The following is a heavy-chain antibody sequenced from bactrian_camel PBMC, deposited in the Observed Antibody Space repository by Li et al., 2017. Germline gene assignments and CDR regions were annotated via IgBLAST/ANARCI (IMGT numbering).Heavy chain of an antibody. J-gene: IGHJ6*01. V-gene: IGHV3S53*01. CDR3: SAYPCRYGARWYLTSLDFGY. CDR2: IDRDGGP. Sequence: HVQLVESGGGSVQAGGSLRLSCAASAGGISRHCMGWFRQAPGKGREGVATIDRDGGPTYEDSVKGRFTISRDNAKNTLYLQMNSLKIADTAMYYCSAYPCRYGARWYLTSLDFGYWGQGTQVTVS. CDR1: AGGISRHC. D-gene: IGHD2*01.